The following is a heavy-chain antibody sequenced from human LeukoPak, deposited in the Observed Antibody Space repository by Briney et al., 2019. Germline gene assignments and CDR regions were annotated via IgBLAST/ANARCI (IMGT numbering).Heavy chain of an antibody. CDR2: IYFSGSR. J-gene: IGHJ4*02. Sequence: SQTLSLTCSVSGASIRSGDHHWSWLRQSPGKGLEWIGYIYFSGSRSSNPSLRSRLTISVDTSKNQFSLKLNSVTAADTAVYYCARDRARLFDSWGQGLLVTVSS. V-gene: IGHV4-30-4*08. D-gene: IGHD3-10*01. CDR3: ARDRARLFDS. CDR1: GASIRSGDHH.